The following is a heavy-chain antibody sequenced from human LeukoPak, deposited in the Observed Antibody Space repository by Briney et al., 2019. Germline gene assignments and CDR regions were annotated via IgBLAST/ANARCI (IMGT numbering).Heavy chain of an antibody. Sequence: ASVKVSCKASGYTFTSYYMHWVRQAPGQGLEWMGIINPSGGSTSYAQKFQGRVTMTRDTSTSTVYMELSSLRSEDTAVYYCARLQEYTSSSWYGGYFDYWGQGTLVTLSS. CDR3: ARLQEYTSSSWYGGYFDY. V-gene: IGHV1-46*01. CDR1: GYTFTSYY. CDR2: INPSGGST. D-gene: IGHD6-13*01. J-gene: IGHJ4*02.